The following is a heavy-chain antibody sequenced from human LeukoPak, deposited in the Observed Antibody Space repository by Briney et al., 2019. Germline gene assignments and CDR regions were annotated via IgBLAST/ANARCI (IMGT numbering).Heavy chain of an antibody. D-gene: IGHD6-6*01. CDR2: IIPIFGTA. Sequence: ASVKVSCKASGGTFSSYAISWVRQAPGQGLEWMGGIIPIFGTANYAQKFQGRVTITTDESTSTAYMELSSLRSEDTAVYYCARSLVAARLTTYYYYYMDVWGKGTTVTVSS. V-gene: IGHV1-69*05. CDR3: ARSLVAARLTTYYYYYMDV. CDR1: GGTFSSYA. J-gene: IGHJ6*03.